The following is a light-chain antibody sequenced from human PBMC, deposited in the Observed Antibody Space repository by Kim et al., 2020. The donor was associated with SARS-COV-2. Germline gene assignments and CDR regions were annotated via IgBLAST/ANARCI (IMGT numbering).Light chain of an antibody. V-gene: IGLV1-44*01. CDR2: SNN. CDR1: SSNIGSNT. CDR3: VAWDDSLNGWV. J-gene: IGLJ3*02. Sequence: GQRVTISCSGSSSNIGSNTVNWYQHLPGTAPKLLIYSNNQRPSAVPDRFSGSKSGTSASLAISGLQSEDEAAYYCVAWDDSLNGWVFGGGTQLTVL.